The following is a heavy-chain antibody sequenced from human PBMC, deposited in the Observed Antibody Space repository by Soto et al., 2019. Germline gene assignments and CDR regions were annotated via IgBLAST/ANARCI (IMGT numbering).Heavy chain of an antibody. V-gene: IGHV3-48*03. D-gene: IGHD3-16*01. CDR3: VSEINKWSDP. J-gene: IGHJ5*02. CDR2: VSSSGTTT. CDR1: GFTFRSYE. Sequence: GGSLRLSCATSGFTFRSYEMNWVRQSPGKGLEWIAYVSSSGTTTNYADSLRGRFTIFKDNDKMSLDLQMNSLRVDDTALYYWVSEINKWSDPWGQGTMVTVSS.